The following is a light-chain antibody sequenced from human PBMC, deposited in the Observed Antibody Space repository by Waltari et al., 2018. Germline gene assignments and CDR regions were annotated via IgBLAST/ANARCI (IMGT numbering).Light chain of an antibody. CDR2: GAS. CDR1: QSVSSSY. V-gene: IGKV3D-7*01. CDR3: QQDYNLWWT. Sequence: GERVPLPCRASQSVSSSYLTWYQQKPGQAPRLLIYGASTRATSIPARFSGSGSGTDFTLTISSLQPEDFAVYYCQQDYNLWWTFGQGTKVEIK. J-gene: IGKJ1*01.